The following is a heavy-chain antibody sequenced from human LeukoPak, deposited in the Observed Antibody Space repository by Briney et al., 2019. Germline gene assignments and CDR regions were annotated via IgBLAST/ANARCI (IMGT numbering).Heavy chain of an antibody. V-gene: IGHV4-38-2*01. CDR3: AKTSSVAARGPFDI. D-gene: IGHD6-6*01. J-gene: IGHJ3*02. Sequence: SETLSLTCSVSGYSISSGRSWGWIRRPPGKGLEWLGSIYNTGTTYLSPSLKNRLTISVDTSRNQFSLKLTSMTAADTAMYYCAKTSSVAARGPFDIWGLGTVVTVSP. CDR1: GYSISSGRS. CDR2: IYNTGTT.